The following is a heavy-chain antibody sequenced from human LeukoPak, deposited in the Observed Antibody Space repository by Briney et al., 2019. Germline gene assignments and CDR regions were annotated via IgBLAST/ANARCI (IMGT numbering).Heavy chain of an antibody. CDR3: ARSSYYYAADALDI. J-gene: IGHJ3*02. V-gene: IGHV4-4*07. D-gene: IGHD3-10*01. CDR1: GGSISGYF. Sequence: SETLSLTCTVSGGSISGYFWAWIRRPAGKGLEWIGRIYSSGSTNYNLSLKSRVTMSVDTSKNQFSLRLTSVTAADTAVYYCARSSYYYAADALDIWGQGTKVTVSS. CDR2: IYSSGST.